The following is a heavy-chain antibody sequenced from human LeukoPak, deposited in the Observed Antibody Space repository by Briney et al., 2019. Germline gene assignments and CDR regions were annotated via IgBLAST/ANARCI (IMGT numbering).Heavy chain of an antibody. Sequence: KPSEALSLTCTVSGYSISSGYYWGWIRPPPEKGLEWIGSIYHSGSTYYNPSLKSLVTISVDTSKNQFSLRLSSVTAADTAVYYCARDRGSSWPRAFDYWGQGTLVTVSS. V-gene: IGHV4-38-2*02. D-gene: IGHD6-13*01. CDR1: GYSISSGYY. CDR2: IYHSGST. J-gene: IGHJ4*02. CDR3: ARDRGSSWPRAFDY.